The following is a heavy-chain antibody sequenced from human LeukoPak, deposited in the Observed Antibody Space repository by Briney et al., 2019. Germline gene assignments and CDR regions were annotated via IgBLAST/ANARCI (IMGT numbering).Heavy chain of an antibody. V-gene: IGHV3-48*01. CDR1: GFTFSNYN. CDR3: ARDPLDY. CDR2: ISSSSSTI. J-gene: IGHJ4*02. Sequence: GGSLRLSCAASGFTFSNYNMTWVRQAPGKGLEWVSYISSSSSTIYYADSVKGRFTIPRDNAKNSLYLQMNSLRAEDTAVYYCARDPLDYWGQGTLVTVSS.